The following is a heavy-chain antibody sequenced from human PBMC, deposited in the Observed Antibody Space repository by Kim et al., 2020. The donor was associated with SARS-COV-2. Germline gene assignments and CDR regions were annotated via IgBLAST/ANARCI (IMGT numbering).Heavy chain of an antibody. CDR3: ARDHLGYSSSWSCFDP. CDR2: ISYDGSNK. CDR1: GFTFSSYA. J-gene: IGHJ5*02. V-gene: IGHV3-30*04. Sequence: GGSLRLSCAASGFTFSSYAMHWVRQAPGKGLEWVAVISYDGSNKYYADSVKGRFTISRDNSKNTLYLQMNSLRAEDTAVYYCARDHLGYSSSWSCFDPWGQGTLVTVSS. D-gene: IGHD6-13*01.